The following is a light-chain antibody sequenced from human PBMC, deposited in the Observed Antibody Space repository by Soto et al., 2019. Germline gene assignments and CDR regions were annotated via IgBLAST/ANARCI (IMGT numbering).Light chain of an antibody. CDR2: DVS. V-gene: IGLV2-11*01. Sequence: QSVLTQPRSVSGSPGQSVAISCTGTSSDVGGYDYVSWYQQHPGKAPNVIIFDVSKRPSGVPDRFSGSKSGNTASLTISGLQAEDGADYYCCSYAGGPYVFGTGTKVTVL. CDR1: SSDVGGYDY. J-gene: IGLJ1*01. CDR3: CSYAGGPYV.